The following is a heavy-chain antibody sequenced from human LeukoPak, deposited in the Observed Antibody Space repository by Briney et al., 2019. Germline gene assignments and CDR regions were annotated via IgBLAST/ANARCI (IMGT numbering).Heavy chain of an antibody. CDR3: VRDWGYYSSGYWQKYFDP. CDR2: ISSSGSTI. Sequence: PGGSLRLSCAAPGFTFSSYEMNWVRQAPGKGLEWVSYISSSGSTIYYADSVKGRFTISRDNAKNTLYLQMNRQRVDNTAVYYSVRDWGYYSSGYWQKYFDPWGQGTLVTVSS. CDR1: GFTFSSYE. J-gene: IGHJ4*02. D-gene: IGHD3-22*01. V-gene: IGHV3-48*03.